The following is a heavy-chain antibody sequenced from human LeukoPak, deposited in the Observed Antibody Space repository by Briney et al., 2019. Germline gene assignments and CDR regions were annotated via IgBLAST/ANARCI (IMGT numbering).Heavy chain of an antibody. D-gene: IGHD3-16*02. Sequence: PSETLSLTCTVSGGSISSSTYYWGWIRQPPGTGLEWIGSIYYSGSTYYNPSLKSRVTISVDTSKNQFSLKVSSVTAADTAVYYCARYVWGSYPTFEDYWGQGTLVTVSS. CDR2: IYYSGST. CDR1: GGSISSSTYY. J-gene: IGHJ4*02. V-gene: IGHV4-39*07. CDR3: ARYVWGSYPTFEDY.